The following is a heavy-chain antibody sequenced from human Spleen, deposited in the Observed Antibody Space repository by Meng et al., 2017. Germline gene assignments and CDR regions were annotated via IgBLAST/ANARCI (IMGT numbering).Heavy chain of an antibody. V-gene: IGHV4-34*01. J-gene: IGHJ6*02. CDR1: GASFSTYY. CDR2: LNHSGST. Sequence: SETLSLTCAVYGASFSTYYWTWIRQPPGKGLEWIGELNHSGSTYYNPSRKSRVTISVDTSKNQFSLMLSSMTAADTAVYYCARDQIVVVPAALYYYYYGMDVWGQATTATVSS. D-gene: IGHD2-2*01. CDR3: ARDQIVVVPAALYYYYYGMDV.